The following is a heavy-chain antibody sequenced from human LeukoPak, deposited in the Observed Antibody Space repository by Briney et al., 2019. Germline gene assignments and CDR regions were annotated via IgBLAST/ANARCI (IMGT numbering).Heavy chain of an antibody. CDR1: GFTFSSYA. V-gene: IGHV3-30-3*01. J-gene: IGHJ4*02. Sequence: GGSLRLSCAASGFTFSSYAVHWVRKTPGKGLEWVAVISYDGSNKYYADSVKGRFTISRDNSKNTLYLQMNSLRAEDTALYYCARETGSAVGSTDFDYWGQGTLVTVSS. D-gene: IGHD4-17*01. CDR2: ISYDGSNK. CDR3: ARETGSAVGSTDFDY.